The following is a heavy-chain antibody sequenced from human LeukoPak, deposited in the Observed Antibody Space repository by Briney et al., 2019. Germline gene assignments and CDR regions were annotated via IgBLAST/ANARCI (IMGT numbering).Heavy chain of an antibody. CDR1: GGSFSGYY. V-gene: IGHV4-34*01. Sequence: SETLSLTCAVYGGSFSGYYWSWIRQPPGKGLEWIGEINHSGSTNYHPSLKSRVTISVDTSKNQFSLKLSSVTAADTAVYYCARCPDFWWSGYYTGTNYYYYYYMDVWGKGTTVTVSS. J-gene: IGHJ6*03. CDR2: INHSGST. CDR3: ARCPDFWWSGYYTGTNYYYYYYMDV. D-gene: IGHD3-3*01.